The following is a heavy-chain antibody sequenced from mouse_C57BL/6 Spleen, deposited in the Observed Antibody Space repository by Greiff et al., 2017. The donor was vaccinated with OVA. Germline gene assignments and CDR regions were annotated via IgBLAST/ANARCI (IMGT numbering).Heavy chain of an antibody. V-gene: IGHV1-81*01. CDR1: GYTFTSYG. CDR2: IYPRSGNT. Sequence: QVQLKESGAELARPGASVKLSCKASGYTFTSYGISWVKQRTGQGLEWIGEIYPRSGNTYYNEKFKGKATLTADKSSSTAYMELRSLTSEDSAVYFCARMDLLDYWGQGTTLTVSS. CDR3: ARMDLLDY. J-gene: IGHJ2*01.